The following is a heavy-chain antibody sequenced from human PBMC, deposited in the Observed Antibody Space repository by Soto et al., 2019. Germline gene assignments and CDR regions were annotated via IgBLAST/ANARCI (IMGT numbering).Heavy chain of an antibody. D-gene: IGHD6-13*01. J-gene: IGHJ6*02. CDR1: GGTFSSYA. CDR2: IIPIFGTA. Sequence: QVQLVQSGAEVKKPGSSVKVSCKASGGTFSSYAISWVRQAPGQGLEWMGGIIPIFGTANYAQKFKGRVTITADAYTSTAYMELSSLRSEDTAVYYCARVNGSSWYGYYYYGMDVWGQGTTVTVSS. CDR3: ARVNGSSWYGYYYYGMDV. V-gene: IGHV1-69*01.